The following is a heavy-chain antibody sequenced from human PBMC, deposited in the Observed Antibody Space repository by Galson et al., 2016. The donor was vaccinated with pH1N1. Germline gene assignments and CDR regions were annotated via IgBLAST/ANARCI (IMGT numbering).Heavy chain of an antibody. D-gene: IGHD4-17*01. CDR2: VNPGGSTI. V-gene: IGHV5-51*03. CDR1: GYSLTRYW. CDR3: ARQYDFGDYRGDACDI. Sequence: QSGAEVKKPGESLKISCKASGYSLTRYWIAWVRQVPGKGLEWVGVVNPGGSTIRYSPPFQGQVTISSDKSINTAYLQWISLKASDTATYYCARQYDFGDYRGDACDIWGQGTMVIVSS. J-gene: IGHJ3*02.